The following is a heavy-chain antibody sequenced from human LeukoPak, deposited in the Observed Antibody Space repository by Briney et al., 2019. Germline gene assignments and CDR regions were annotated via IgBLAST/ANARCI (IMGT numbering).Heavy chain of an antibody. V-gene: IGHV3-43*01. CDR2: ISWDGGST. J-gene: IGHJ3*02. Sequence: GXXXXLSCAASGFTFDDYTMHWVRHAPGKGLEWVSLISWDGGSTYYADSVKGRFTISRDKSKKSVYMQMNSLRTEETALYHCVFLGDSSPMVLREYAFDIWGQGTMVTVSS. CDR3: VFLGDSSPMVLREYAFDI. D-gene: IGHD4/OR15-4a*01. CDR1: GFTFDDYT.